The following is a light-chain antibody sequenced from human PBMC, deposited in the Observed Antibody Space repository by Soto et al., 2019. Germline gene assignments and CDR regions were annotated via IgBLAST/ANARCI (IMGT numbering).Light chain of an antibody. CDR1: SSDVGGYNY. CDR2: EVS. J-gene: IGLJ2*01. Sequence: QSALTQPPSASGSPGQSVTISCTGTSSDVGGYNYVSWYQQHPGKAPKLMIYEVSNRPSGVSNRFSGSKSGNTASLTISGLQAEDEADYYCSSYTRSILLFGGGTKLTVL. V-gene: IGLV2-14*01. CDR3: SSYTRSILL.